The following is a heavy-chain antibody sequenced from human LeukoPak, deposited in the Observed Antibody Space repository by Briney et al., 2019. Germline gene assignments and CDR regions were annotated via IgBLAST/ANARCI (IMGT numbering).Heavy chain of an antibody. D-gene: IGHD4-23*01. Sequence: GGSLRLSCAASGFTFSNAWMSWVRQAPGKGLEWVSYISSSTNTIYYADSVKGRFTISRDNAKNSLFLQMNSLRDEDTAVYYCARGGYGANDDAFDIWGQGTMVTVSS. CDR3: ARGGYGANDDAFDI. CDR2: ISSSTNTI. CDR1: GFTFSNAW. J-gene: IGHJ3*02. V-gene: IGHV3-48*02.